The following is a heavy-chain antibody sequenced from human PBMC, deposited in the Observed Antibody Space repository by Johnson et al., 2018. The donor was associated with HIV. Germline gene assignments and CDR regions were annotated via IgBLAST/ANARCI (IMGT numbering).Heavy chain of an antibody. CDR2: INSDGSST. D-gene: IGHD2-21*01. CDR3: ARASCGGDCYRSSSFDAFDI. J-gene: IGHJ3*02. Sequence: VQLVESGGGLVQPGGSLILSCAASGFTFSSYWMHWVRQAPGKGLVWVSRINSDGSSTSYADSVKGRFTISRDNSKNTVYLQMNSLRAEDTAVYYFARASCGGDCYRSSSFDAFDIWGQGTMVTVSS. CDR1: GFTFSSYW. V-gene: IGHV3-74*02.